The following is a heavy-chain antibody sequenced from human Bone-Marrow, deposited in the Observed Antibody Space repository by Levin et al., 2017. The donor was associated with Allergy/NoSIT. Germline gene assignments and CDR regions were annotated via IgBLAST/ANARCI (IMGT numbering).Heavy chain of an antibody. V-gene: IGHV3-33*03. CDR3: AKGGDYDV. CDR2: IYYDGSNQ. Sequence: GGSLRLSCAASGFRFSDFGMHWVRQAPGKGLEWVAVIYYDGSNQYYPDSVKGRFTISRDNSKNTVYLQMSSLRDEDTAVYYCAKGGDYDVWGKGTTVTVSS. J-gene: IGHJ6*04. CDR1: GFRFSDFG. D-gene: IGHD4-17*01.